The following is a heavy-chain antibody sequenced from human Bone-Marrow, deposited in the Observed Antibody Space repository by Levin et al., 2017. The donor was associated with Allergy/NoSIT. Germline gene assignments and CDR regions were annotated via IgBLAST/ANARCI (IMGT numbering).Heavy chain of an antibody. CDR1: GFTFSSYS. V-gene: IGHV3-48*01. Sequence: GESLKISCAASGFTFSSYSMNWVRQAPGKGLEWVSYISSSSNIIYYADSVKGRFTVSRDDAKNSLYLQMNSLRAEDTAVYFCARDVLGITAVITFDSWGQGTLVTVSS. D-gene: IGHD3-16*01. J-gene: IGHJ4*02. CDR2: ISSSSNII. CDR3: ARDVLGITAVITFDS.